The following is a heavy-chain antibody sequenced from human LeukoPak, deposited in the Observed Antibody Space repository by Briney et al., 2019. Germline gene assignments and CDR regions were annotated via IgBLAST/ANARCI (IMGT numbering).Heavy chain of an antibody. CDR2: IKSKTDDEIT. CDR3: AAGTGTSDFDY. V-gene: IGHV3-15*01. Sequence: PGGSLRLSCAASGFSFSNAWMNWVRQAPGKGLEWVGRIKSKTDDEITDYAAPVKGRFTISRDDSKNTVFVQLNSLKTEDTAVYYCAAGTGTSDFDYWGQGTLVTVSS. D-gene: IGHD1-7*01. J-gene: IGHJ4*02. CDR1: GFSFSNAW.